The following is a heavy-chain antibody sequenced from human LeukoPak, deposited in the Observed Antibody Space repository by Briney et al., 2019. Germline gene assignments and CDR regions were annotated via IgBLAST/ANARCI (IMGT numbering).Heavy chain of an antibody. J-gene: IGHJ6*03. D-gene: IGHD3-10*01. CDR2: IYYSGST. V-gene: IGHV4-59*01. CDR1: GGSISSYY. Sequence: SETLSLTCTVSGGSISSYYWSWIRQPPWKGLEWIGYIYYSGSTNYNPSLKSRVTISVGTSKNQFSLKLSSVTAADTAVYYCARVEGTRDFYYMDVWGKGTTVTVSS. CDR3: ARVEGTRDFYYMDV.